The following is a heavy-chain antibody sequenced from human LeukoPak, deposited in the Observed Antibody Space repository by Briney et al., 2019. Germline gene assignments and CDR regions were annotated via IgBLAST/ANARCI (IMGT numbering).Heavy chain of an antibody. J-gene: IGHJ4*02. Sequence: PGGSLGLSCAASGFTFSSYWMSWVRQAPGKGLEWVANIKQDGSEKYYVDSVKGRFTISRDNAKNSLYLQMNSLRAEDTAVYYCARGSSGWLYYFDYWGQGTLVTVSS. CDR2: IKQDGSEK. CDR3: ARGSSGWLYYFDY. V-gene: IGHV3-7*01. D-gene: IGHD6-19*01. CDR1: GFTFSSYW.